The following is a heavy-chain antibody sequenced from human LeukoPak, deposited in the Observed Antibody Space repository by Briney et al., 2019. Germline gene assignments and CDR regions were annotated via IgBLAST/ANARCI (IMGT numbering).Heavy chain of an antibody. V-gene: IGHV3-30*18. D-gene: IGHD4-17*01. CDR3: AKPIMTTVTTLGLYFDF. CDR1: GFTFSNYG. Sequence: GGSLRLSCAASGFTFSNYGMHWVRQAPGKGLEWVAVISYDGTKRYYADSVKGRFTISRDNSKNTLYLQMNSLRAEDTAVYYCAKPIMTTVTTLGLYFDFWGQGALVTVSS. J-gene: IGHJ4*02. CDR2: ISYDGTKR.